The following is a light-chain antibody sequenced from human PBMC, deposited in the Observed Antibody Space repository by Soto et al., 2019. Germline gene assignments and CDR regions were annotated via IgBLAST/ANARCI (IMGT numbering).Light chain of an antibody. CDR3: MQALQSPRT. Sequence: DVVMTQSPLSLPVTPGEPASISCNSSQRLLHSNGFNYLDWYLQRPGQSPQLLIYLGSTRASGVPDRFSGTGSGSDVTLKISRVEAEDVGVYYCMQALQSPRTFGQGSKLEIK. V-gene: IGKV2-28*01. CDR1: QRLLHSNGFNY. CDR2: LGS. J-gene: IGKJ2*01.